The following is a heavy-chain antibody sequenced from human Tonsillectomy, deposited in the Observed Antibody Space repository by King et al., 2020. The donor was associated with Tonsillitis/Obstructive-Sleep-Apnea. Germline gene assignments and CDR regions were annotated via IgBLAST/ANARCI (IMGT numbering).Heavy chain of an antibody. J-gene: IGHJ4*02. CDR2: IYYSGSS. V-gene: IGHV4-39*01. CDR1: GGSISSSSYY. CDR3: AIRRYNYFDY. D-gene: IGHD1-1*01. Sequence: QLQESGPGLVKPSETLSLTCTVSGGSISSSSYYWGWIRQPPGKGLGWIGSIYYSGSSYYNPSLKSRVTISVDTSKNQFYLKLSSVTAADTAVYYCAIRRYNYFDYWGQGILVTVSS.